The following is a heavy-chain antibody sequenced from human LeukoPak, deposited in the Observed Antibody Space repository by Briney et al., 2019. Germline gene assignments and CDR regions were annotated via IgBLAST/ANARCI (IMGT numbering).Heavy chain of an antibody. D-gene: IGHD3-10*01. CDR3: AREGGFGELPTPFDY. Sequence: SQTLSLTCTVSGGSISSGSYYWSWIRQPAGKGLEWIGRIYTSGSTNYNPSLKSRVTISVDTSKNQFSLKLSSVTAADTAVYYRAREGGFGELPTPFDYWGQGTLVTVSS. V-gene: IGHV4-61*02. CDR2: IYTSGST. J-gene: IGHJ4*02. CDR1: GGSISSGSYY.